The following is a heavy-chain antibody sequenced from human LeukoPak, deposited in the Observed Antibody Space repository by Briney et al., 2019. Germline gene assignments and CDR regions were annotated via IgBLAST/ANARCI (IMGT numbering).Heavy chain of an antibody. CDR2: IYAGRST. V-gene: IGHV4-59*01. CDR3: ASRHCSGGSCYSEPYWYFDL. CDR1: GGSLNSNS. Sequence: PSETLSLTCTVSGGSLNSNSCNWFRQPPGKGLEWIGYIYAGRSTNYNSSLKSRVTISADTSKTQFSLTFYSVTPADTAVYYCASRHCSGGSCYSEPYWYFDLWGRGTLVTVSS. J-gene: IGHJ2*01. D-gene: IGHD2-15*01.